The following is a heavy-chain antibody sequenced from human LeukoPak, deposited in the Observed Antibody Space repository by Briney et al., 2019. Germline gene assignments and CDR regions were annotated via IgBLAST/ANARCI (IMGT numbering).Heavy chain of an antibody. J-gene: IGHJ4*02. D-gene: IGHD3-3*01. CDR3: AKVYVLRFLEWYFDY. CDR2: ISGSGGGT. Sequence: PGGSLRLSCAASGFTFSSYAMSWVRQAPGKGLEWVSAISGSGGGTYYADSVKGRFTISRDNSKNTLYLQMNSLRAEDTAVYYCAKVYVLRFLEWYFDYWGQGTLVTVSS. CDR1: GFTFSSYA. V-gene: IGHV3-23*01.